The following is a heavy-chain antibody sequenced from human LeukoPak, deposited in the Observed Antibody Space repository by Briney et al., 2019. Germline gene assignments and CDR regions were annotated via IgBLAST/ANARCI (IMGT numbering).Heavy chain of an antibody. CDR1: GYTFTSYS. CDR3: ARHSDFWSAPDS. CDR2: INPSGGRI. V-gene: IGHV1-46*01. D-gene: IGHD3-3*01. Sequence: ASVKVSCKASGYTFTSYSMHWVRQAPGQGLEWMGIINPSGGRITYAQKFQGRVTMTRDTSTSTVYMELSSLRSEDTAVYYCARHSDFWSAPDSWGQGTLVTVST. J-gene: IGHJ5*01.